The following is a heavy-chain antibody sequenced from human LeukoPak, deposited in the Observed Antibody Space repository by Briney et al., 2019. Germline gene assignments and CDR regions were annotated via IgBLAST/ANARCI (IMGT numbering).Heavy chain of an antibody. CDR3: ARDKYYYDSSGYYYFDY. D-gene: IGHD3-22*01. Sequence: SETLSLTCAVYGGSFSGYYWSWIRQPAGKGLEWIGRIHTSGSTKYNPSLKSRVTMSGDTSKNQFLLKLTSVTAADTAVYYCARDKYYYDSSGYYYFDYWGQGTLVTVSS. J-gene: IGHJ4*02. CDR1: GGSFSGYY. CDR2: IHTSGST. V-gene: IGHV4-4*07.